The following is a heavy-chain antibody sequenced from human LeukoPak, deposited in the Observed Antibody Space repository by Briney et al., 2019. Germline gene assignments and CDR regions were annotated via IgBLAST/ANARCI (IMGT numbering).Heavy chain of an antibody. D-gene: IGHD3-22*01. Sequence: SETLSLTCTVSGGSVSSGSYYWSRIRQPPGKGLEWIGYIYYSGSTNYNPSLKSRVTISVDTSKNQFSLRLSSVTAADTAVYYCARAVIPWDSFGYYDSSGPHNWFDPWGQGTLVTVSS. V-gene: IGHV4-61*01. CDR2: IYYSGST. CDR3: ARAVIPWDSFGYYDSSGPHNWFDP. CDR1: GGSVSSGSYY. J-gene: IGHJ5*02.